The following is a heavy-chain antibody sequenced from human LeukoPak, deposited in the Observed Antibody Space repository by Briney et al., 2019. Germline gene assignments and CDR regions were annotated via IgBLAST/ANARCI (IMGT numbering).Heavy chain of an antibody. J-gene: IGHJ4*02. CDR2: IYSSGST. V-gene: IGHV4-59*01. D-gene: IGHD4-23*01. CDR3: ARDMGAPDYGSYSVDY. Sequence: SETLSLTCTVSGGSINNYYWSWIRQPPGKGLEWIGYIYSSGSTNYNPSLKSRVTISVDTSKNQFSLKLNSVTAADTAVYFCARDMGAPDYGSYSVDYWGQGTLVTVSS. CDR1: GGSINNYY.